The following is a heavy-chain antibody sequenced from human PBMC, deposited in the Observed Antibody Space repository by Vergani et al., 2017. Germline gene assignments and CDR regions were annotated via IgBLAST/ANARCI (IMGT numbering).Heavy chain of an antibody. CDR1: GGTFSSYA. V-gene: IGHV1-69*01. D-gene: IGHD3-22*01. CDR2: IIPIFGTA. CDR3: ANGCPEYYDSSDVEDWYFDL. Sequence: QVQLVQSGAEVKKPGSSVKVSCKASGGTFSSYAISWVRQAPGQGLEWMGGIIPIFGTANYAQKFQGRVTITADESTSTAYMELSSLRSEDTAVYYCANGCPEYYDSSDVEDWYFDLWGRGTLVTVSS. J-gene: IGHJ2*01.